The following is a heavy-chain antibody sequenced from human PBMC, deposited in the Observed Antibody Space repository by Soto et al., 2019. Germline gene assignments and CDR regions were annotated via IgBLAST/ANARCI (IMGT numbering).Heavy chain of an antibody. CDR2: IYYSGST. J-gene: IGHJ3*02. CDR1: DGSISSYY. V-gene: IGHV4-59*01. Sequence: SETLSLTCTVSDGSISSYYWSWIRQPPGKGLEWIGYIYYSGSTNYNPSLKSRVTISVDTSKNQFSLKLSSVTAADTAVYYCARYARLDTFDIWGQGTMVTVSS. D-gene: IGHD3-22*01. CDR3: ARYARLDTFDI.